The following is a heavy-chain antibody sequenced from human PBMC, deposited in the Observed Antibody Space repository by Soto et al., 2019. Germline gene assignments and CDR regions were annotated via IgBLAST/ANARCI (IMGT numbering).Heavy chain of an antibody. Sequence: QIQMVQSGAEVKQPGASVKISCKTSGYTFSSYSINWVRQAPGKGLEWMAWISTTSGNTHYAERVQGSVTVTIDKSARTAFMEMWGLTSDDTAVYFCARDNGYYDFWGQGTLVTVSS. V-gene: IGHV1-18*01. CDR2: ISTTSGNT. CDR1: GYTFSSYS. D-gene: IGHD2-8*01. J-gene: IGHJ4*02. CDR3: ARDNGYYDF.